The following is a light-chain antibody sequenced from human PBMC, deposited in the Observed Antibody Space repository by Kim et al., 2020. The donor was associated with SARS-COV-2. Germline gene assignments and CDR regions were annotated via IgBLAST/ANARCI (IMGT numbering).Light chain of an antibody. CDR3: QQYYNWRT. J-gene: IGKJ1*01. V-gene: IGKV3-15*01. CDR1: QSVGSN. Sequence: EIVMTQSPATLSVSPGERATLSCRASQSVGSNLAWYQLKPGQAPRLLIYDASTRATGIPARFSGSGSGTEFTLTISSLQSEDFAVYYCQQYYNWRTFGQGTKVDIK. CDR2: DAS.